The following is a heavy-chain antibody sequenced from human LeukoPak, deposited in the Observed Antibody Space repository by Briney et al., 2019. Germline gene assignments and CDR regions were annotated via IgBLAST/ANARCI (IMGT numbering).Heavy chain of an antibody. V-gene: IGHV3-66*01. D-gene: IGHD6-13*01. CDR1: GFTVSSNY. CDR3: ASGWRSSSRLDY. J-gene: IGHJ4*02. CDR2: IYSGGST. Sequence: GGSLRLSCAASGFTVSSNYMSWVRQAPGKGLEGVSVIYSGGSTYYADSVKGRFTISRDNSKNTLYLQMNSLRAEDTAVYYCASGWRSSSRLDYWGQGTLVTVSS.